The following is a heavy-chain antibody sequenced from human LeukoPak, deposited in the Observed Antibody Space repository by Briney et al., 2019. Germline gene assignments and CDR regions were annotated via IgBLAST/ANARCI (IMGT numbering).Heavy chain of an antibody. CDR1: GFAFNTYG. Sequence: PGGSLRLSCITSGFAFNTYGMHWVRQAPGKGLEWVAVISYDGNNNYYADSVKGRFTISRDNSRNTLYLQMNSLRAEDTAVYYCSRYTYGLPIFDYWGQGTLVTVSS. J-gene: IGHJ4*02. CDR2: ISYDGNNN. V-gene: IGHV3-30*03. D-gene: IGHD5-18*01. CDR3: SRYTYGLPIFDY.